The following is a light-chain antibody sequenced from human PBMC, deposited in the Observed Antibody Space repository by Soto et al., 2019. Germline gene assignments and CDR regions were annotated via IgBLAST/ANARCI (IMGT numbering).Light chain of an antibody. CDR2: SNN. Sequence: QSALTQPPSASGTPGQRVTISCSGSSSNIGSNTVNWHQQLPGTAPKLLIYSNNQRPSGVPDRFSGSKSGTSASLAISGLQSEDEADYYCAAWDDSLNGPVVFGGGTKLTVL. V-gene: IGLV1-44*01. J-gene: IGLJ2*01. CDR1: SSNIGSNT. CDR3: AAWDDSLNGPVV.